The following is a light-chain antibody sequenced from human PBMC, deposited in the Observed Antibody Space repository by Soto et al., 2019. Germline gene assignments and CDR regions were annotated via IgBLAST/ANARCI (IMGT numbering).Light chain of an antibody. J-gene: IGLJ1*01. Sequence: QSALTQPASVSGSPGQSITISCTGTSSDVGGYNYVSWYQQHPGKAPKLMIYEVSNRPSGVSNRFSGSKSGNTASLTISGLQAEDEAVYYCSSYTISSTLGFGSGTKVT. CDR3: SSYTISSTLG. CDR2: EVS. CDR1: SSDVGGYNY. V-gene: IGLV2-14*01.